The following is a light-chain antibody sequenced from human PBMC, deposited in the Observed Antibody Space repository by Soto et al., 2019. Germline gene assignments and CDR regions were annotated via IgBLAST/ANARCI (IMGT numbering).Light chain of an antibody. CDR1: SSDVGGYNY. J-gene: IGLJ1*01. CDR2: DVS. Sequence: QSALTQPASVSGSPGQSITISCTGTSSDVGGYNYVSWYQQYPGKAPKLMIYDVSNRPSGVSNRFSGSKSGNTASLTISGLQAEDEADYYCSSYTSSSIHYVFGTGTRSPS. V-gene: IGLV2-14*01. CDR3: SSYTSSSIHYV.